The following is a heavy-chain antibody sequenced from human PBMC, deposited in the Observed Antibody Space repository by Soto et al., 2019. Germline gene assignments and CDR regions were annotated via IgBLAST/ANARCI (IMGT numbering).Heavy chain of an antibody. CDR1: GDHFNNHW. J-gene: IGHJ5*02. CDR2: IFTRDSET. Sequence: GDHFNNHWGGWVRQTPGKGLEWMGLIFTRDSETKTSPSFQGHVSFSVDNSINTVYLQWTSLKTTDTGIYFCARGYFDSGHGYDLWGQGTLVTGSS. V-gene: IGHV5-51*01. CDR3: ARGYFDSGHGYDL. D-gene: IGHD3-10*01.